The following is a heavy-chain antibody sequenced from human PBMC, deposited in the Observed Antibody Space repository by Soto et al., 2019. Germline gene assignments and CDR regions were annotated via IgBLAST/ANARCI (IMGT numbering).Heavy chain of an antibody. Sequence: SATLSLTCTFSCASLSSGSYYWSWIRQLPGTGLEWIGYIYYRRSTNYNPSLKSRVTISVDTSKNQFSLKLSSVTAVDTAVYYCARAAMAYYFDYWGQGTLVTVSS. CDR1: CASLSSGSYY. CDR2: IYYRRST. D-gene: IGHD5-18*01. V-gene: IGHV4-61*01. J-gene: IGHJ4*02. CDR3: ARAAMAYYFDY.